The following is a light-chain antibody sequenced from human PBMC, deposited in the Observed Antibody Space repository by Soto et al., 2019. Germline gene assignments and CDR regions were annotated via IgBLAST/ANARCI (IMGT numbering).Light chain of an antibody. V-gene: IGLV2-14*03. J-gene: IGLJ3*02. CDR3: SSYTTSSTWV. CDR1: SSDVGAYNY. Sequence: QSALTQPASVSDSPGQSITISCTGTSSDVGAYNYVSWYRQHPGKAPKLMIYDVTNRPSGVSNRFSGAKSGNTASLTISGLQAEDEADYCCSSYTTSSTWVFGGGTKVTVL. CDR2: DVT.